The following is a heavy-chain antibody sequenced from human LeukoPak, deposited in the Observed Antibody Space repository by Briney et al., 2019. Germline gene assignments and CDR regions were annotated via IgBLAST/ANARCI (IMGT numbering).Heavy chain of an antibody. Sequence: PGGSLRLSCAASGFTFSNAWMSWVRQAPGKGLEWVGRIKSKTDGRTTDYAAPVKGRFTISRDDSKNTLYLQMNSLKTEDTAVYYCTTRDYGDYYLYAFDIWGQGTMVTVSS. CDR2: IKSKTDGRTT. D-gene: IGHD4-17*01. J-gene: IGHJ3*02. V-gene: IGHV3-15*01. CDR1: GFTFSNAW. CDR3: TTRDYGDYYLYAFDI.